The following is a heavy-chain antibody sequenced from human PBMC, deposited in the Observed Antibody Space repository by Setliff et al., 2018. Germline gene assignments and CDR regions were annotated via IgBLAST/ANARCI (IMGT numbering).Heavy chain of an antibody. CDR3: TVYNTGSSKDHY. J-gene: IGHJ4*02. V-gene: IGHV4-59*08. CDR1: GGSISSHY. Sequence: SETLSLTCTVSGGSISSHYWSWIRQPPGKGLEWIGSIYYSGNSNYDTNYNPSLKSRVTILSDTSKSQFSLKLSSVTAADTALYYCTVYNTGSSKDHYWGQGTPVTVSS. D-gene: IGHD2-8*02. CDR2: IYYSGNSNYDT.